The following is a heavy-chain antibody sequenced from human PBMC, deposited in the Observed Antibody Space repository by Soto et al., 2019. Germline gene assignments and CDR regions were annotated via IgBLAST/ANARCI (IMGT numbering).Heavy chain of an antibody. CDR1: GYAFTSYA. CDR2: INAGNGNT. CDR3: ARDTTHYYYGMDV. D-gene: IGHD1-1*01. V-gene: IGHV1-3*01. J-gene: IGHJ6*02. Sequence: GASVTVSCKASGYAFTSYAMHWVRQAPGQRLEWMGWINAGNGNTKYSQKCQGRVTITRDTSASTAYMELSSLRSEDTAVYYCARDTTHYYYGMDVWGQGTTVTV.